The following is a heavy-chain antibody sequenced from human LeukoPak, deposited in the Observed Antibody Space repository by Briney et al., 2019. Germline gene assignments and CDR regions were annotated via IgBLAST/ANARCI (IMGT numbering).Heavy chain of an antibody. CDR3: AGDSRVFGEIVVVPAARDAFDI. Sequence: GASVKVSCKASGGTFSSYAISWVRQAPGQGLEWMGGIIPIFGTANYAQKFQGRVTITTDESTSTAYMELSRLRSEDTAVYYCAGDSRVFGEIVVVPAARDAFDIWGQGTMVTVSS. CDR2: IIPIFGTA. D-gene: IGHD2-2*01. J-gene: IGHJ3*02. CDR1: GGTFSSYA. V-gene: IGHV1-69*05.